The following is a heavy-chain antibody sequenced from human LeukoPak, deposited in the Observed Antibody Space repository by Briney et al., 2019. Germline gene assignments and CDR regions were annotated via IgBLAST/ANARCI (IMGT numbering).Heavy chain of an antibody. Sequence: PGGSLRLSCAASGFTFDDYAMHWVRQAPGQGLEWVSLISGDGSNTYYTDSVKGRLTISRDNSKNSLYLQMNSLRPEDTALYYCAKDIAQWELHFDYWGQGTLVTVSS. CDR3: AKDIAQWELHFDY. V-gene: IGHV3-43*02. CDR2: ISGDGSNT. D-gene: IGHD1-26*01. J-gene: IGHJ4*02. CDR1: GFTFDDYA.